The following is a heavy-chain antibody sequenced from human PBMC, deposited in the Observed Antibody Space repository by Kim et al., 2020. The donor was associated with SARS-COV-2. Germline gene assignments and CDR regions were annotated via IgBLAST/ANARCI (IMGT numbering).Heavy chain of an antibody. Sequence: GGSLRLSCAASGFTFSRRAMSWVRQVPGKGLEWIASVNNNNNPYYAASVKGRFTVSRDITTDTLYLQMNSLRAADTALYYCAKDHTRSGWPTFDSWGRRT. V-gene: IGHV3-23*05. CDR3: AKDHTRSGWPTFDS. CDR1: GFTFSRRA. D-gene: IGHD6-19*01. CDR2: VNNNNNP. J-gene: IGHJ4*02.